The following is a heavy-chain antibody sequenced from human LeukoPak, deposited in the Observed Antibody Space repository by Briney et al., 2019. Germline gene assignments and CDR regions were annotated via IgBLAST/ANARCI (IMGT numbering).Heavy chain of an antibody. J-gene: IGHJ4*02. CDR1: GFSFNSYP. V-gene: IGHV3-30*04. CDR3: ARPDDSESFYRANHY. CDR2: ISNDGNNK. D-gene: IGHD3-10*01. Sequence: GGSLRLSCAASGFSFNSYPMHWVRQAPGKGLEWMAVISNDGNNKYYADSVKGRFTISRDNSNNTLSLQMNGLRVEDTAVYYCARPDDSESFYRANHYWGRGTLVTVS.